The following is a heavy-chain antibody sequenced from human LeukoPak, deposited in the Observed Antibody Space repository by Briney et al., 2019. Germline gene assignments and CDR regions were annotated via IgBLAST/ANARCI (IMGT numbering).Heavy chain of an antibody. J-gene: IGHJ6*04. CDR2: ISYDGSNK. Sequence: PGGSLRLSCAASGFTFSSYAMHWVRQAPGKGLEWVAVISYDGSNKYYADSVKGRFTISRDNSKNTLYLQMNSLRAEDTAVYYCARDRGSSSWLGYYCYYGMDVWGKGTTVTVSS. V-gene: IGHV3-30*04. CDR3: ARDRGSSSWLGYYCYYGMDV. CDR1: GFTFSSYA. D-gene: IGHD6-13*01.